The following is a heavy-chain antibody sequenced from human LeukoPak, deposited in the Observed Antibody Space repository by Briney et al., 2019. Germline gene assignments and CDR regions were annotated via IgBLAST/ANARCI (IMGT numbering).Heavy chain of an antibody. D-gene: IGHD3-10*01. CDR1: EFTFSSYA. CDR2: ISGSGGST. V-gene: IGHV3-23*01. J-gene: IGHJ4*02. CDR3: AKAGVRGVYFDY. Sequence: PGGSLRLSCAASEFTFSSYAMSWVRQAPGKGLEWVSAISGSGGSTYYADSVKGRFTISRDNSKNTLYLQMNSLRAEDTAVYYCAKAGVRGVYFDYWGQGTLVTVSS.